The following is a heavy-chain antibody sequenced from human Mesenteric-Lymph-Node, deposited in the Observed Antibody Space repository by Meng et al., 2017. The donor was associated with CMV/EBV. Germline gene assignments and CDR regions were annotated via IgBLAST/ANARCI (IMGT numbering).Heavy chain of an antibody. V-gene: IGHV1-2*02. D-gene: IGHD2-2*01. CDR1: GYTFTGYY. J-gene: IGHJ6*02. CDR3: AREYCSSTSCPGAYYYYGMDV. CDR2: INPNSGGT. Sequence: ASVKVSCKASGYTFTGYYMHWVRQAPGQGLEWMGWINPNSGGTNYAQKIQGRVTMTRDTSISTAYMELSRLRSDDTAVYYRAREYCSSTSCPGAYYYYGMDVWGQGTTVTVSS.